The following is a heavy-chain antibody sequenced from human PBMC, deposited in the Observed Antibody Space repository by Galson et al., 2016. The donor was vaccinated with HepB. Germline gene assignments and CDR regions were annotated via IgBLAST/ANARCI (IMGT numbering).Heavy chain of an antibody. Sequence: SLRLSCAASGFRFSGYWMSWVRQAPGKGLQWVANIKEDGSGEYYVDSVKGRFTISRDNSKNTLYLQMNSLRAEDTAVHYCAKVLGAGYCGGSSCAMDGWGQWSTVTVSS. V-gene: IGHV3-7*03. CDR1: GFRFSGYW. J-gene: IGHJ6*01. CDR2: IKEDGSGE. D-gene: IGHD2-15*01. CDR3: AKVLGAGYCGGSSCAMDG.